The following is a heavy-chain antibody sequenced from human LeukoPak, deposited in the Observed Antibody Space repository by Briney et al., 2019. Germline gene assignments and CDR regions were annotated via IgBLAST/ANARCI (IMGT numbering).Heavy chain of an antibody. CDR3: ARASRDGYNYILDY. CDR2: IIPILGIA. D-gene: IGHD5-24*01. V-gene: IGHV1-69*04. J-gene: IGHJ4*02. Sequence: GASVKVSCKASGGTFSSYAISWVRQAPGQGLEWMGRIIPILGIANYAQKFQDRVTITADKSTSTAYMELSSLRSEDTAVYYCARASRDGYNYILDYWGQGTLVTVSS. CDR1: GGTFSSYA.